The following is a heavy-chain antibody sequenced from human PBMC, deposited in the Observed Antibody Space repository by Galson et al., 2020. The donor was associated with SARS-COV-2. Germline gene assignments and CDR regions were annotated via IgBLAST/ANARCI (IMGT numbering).Heavy chain of an antibody. CDR1: GFTFSSYA. CDR3: ARDWNDVLFFEDYYGMDG. Sequence: GGSLRLSCAASGFTFSSYAMHWVRQAPGKGLEWVAVISYDGSNKYYADSVKGRFTISRDNSKNTLYLQMNSLRAEDTAVYYCARDWNDVLFFEDYYGMDGWGQGPTVTVSS. V-gene: IGHV3-30*04. J-gene: IGHJ6*02. D-gene: IGHD1-1*01. CDR2: ISYDGSNK.